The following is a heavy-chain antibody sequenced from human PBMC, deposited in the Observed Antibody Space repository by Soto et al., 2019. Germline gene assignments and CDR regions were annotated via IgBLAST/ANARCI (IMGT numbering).Heavy chain of an antibody. V-gene: IGHV4-59*08. Sequence: QVRLQESGPGLVKPSETLSLTCTVSGGSLSTYYWSWIRQPPGKGLEWIGYVHDRATTRYNPALRTRVTISADTSKNQFSLSLRSVTAADTAVYFCARIRSIFSGGRNDDWGQGILVTVSA. J-gene: IGHJ4*02. CDR2: VHDRATT. CDR1: GGSLSTYY. CDR3: ARIRSIFSGGRNDD. D-gene: IGHD2-15*01.